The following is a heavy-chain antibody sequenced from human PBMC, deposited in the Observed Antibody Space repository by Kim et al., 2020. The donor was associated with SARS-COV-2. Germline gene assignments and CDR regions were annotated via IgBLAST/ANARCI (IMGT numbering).Heavy chain of an antibody. V-gene: IGHV3-23*01. Sequence: GGSLRLSCAASGFTFGSYAMSWVRQAPGKGLEWVSLIGAGATAFYADSVTSRFTISRDNSKNTLYLQMDSLRAEDTGIYYCASSYFYGSETHNYF. J-gene: IGHJ4*01. CDR2: LIGAGATA. CDR1: GFTFGSYA. D-gene: IGHD3-10*01. CDR3: ASSYFYGSETHNYF.